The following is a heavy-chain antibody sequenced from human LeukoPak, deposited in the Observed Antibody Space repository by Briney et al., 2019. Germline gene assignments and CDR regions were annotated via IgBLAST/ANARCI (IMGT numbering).Heavy chain of an antibody. CDR2: ISGSGGST. J-gene: IGHJ4*02. CDR1: GFTFSSYA. CDR3: VKGEEYSSSPFDY. D-gene: IGHD6-6*01. V-gene: IGHV3-23*01. Sequence: GGSLRLSCAASGFTFSSYAMSWVRQAPGKGLEWVSAISGSGGSTYYADSVKGRFTISRDNSKNTLYLQMNSPRAEDTAVYYCVKGEEYSSSPFDYWGQGTLVTVSS.